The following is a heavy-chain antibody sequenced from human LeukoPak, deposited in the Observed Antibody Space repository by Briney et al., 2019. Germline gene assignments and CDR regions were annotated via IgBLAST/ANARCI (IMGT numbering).Heavy chain of an antibody. Sequence: GGSLRLSCAASGFAVSSNYMSWVREAPGKGLEWVSVISGSGGSTYYADSVKGRFTISRDNSKNTLYLQMNSLRAEDTAVYYCAKCATVAGTEDAFDIWGQGTMVTVSS. CDR3: AKCATVAGTEDAFDI. V-gene: IGHV3-23*01. D-gene: IGHD6-19*01. CDR2: ISGSGGST. J-gene: IGHJ3*02. CDR1: GFAVSSNY.